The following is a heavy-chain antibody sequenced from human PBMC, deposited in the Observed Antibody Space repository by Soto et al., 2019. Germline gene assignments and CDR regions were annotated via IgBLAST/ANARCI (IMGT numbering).Heavy chain of an antibody. CDR1: ESIFSSYA. V-gene: IGHV3-23*01. J-gene: IGHJ4*02. Sequence: PGGSRRLSCAASESIFSSYAMNWVRRAPGKGLEWVSSISGSGGSTYYADSVKGRFTISRDNSNNTLYLQMSSLRAEDTAVYYCAKSLEVELPFDSWGQGTLVTVSS. CDR2: ISGSGGST. CDR3: AKSLEVELPFDS. D-gene: IGHD1-26*01.